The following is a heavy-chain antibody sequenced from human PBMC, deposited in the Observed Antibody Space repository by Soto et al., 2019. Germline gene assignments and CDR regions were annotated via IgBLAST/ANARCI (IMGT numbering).Heavy chain of an antibody. V-gene: IGHV3-30*18. CDR3: AKDNPPRPYKSPKRDAFDI. J-gene: IGHJ3*02. D-gene: IGHD3-10*01. Sequence: QVQLVESGGGVVQPGRSLRLSCAASGFTFSSYGMHWVRQAPGKGLEWVAVISYDGSNKYYADSVKGRFTISRDNSKNTLYLQMNSLRAEDTAVYYCAKDNPPRPYKSPKRDAFDIWGQGTMVTVSS. CDR2: ISYDGSNK. CDR1: GFTFSSYG.